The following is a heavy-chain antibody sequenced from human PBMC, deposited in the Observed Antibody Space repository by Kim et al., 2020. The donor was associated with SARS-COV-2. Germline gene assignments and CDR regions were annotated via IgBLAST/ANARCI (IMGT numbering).Heavy chain of an antibody. V-gene: IGHV2-5*01. J-gene: IGHJ6*02. CDR3: AHRRPLGYGMDV. Sequence: RYSPSLKSRHTITKDTSKNQVVLTMTNMYPVDTATYYCAHRRPLGYGMDVWGQGTTVTVSS.